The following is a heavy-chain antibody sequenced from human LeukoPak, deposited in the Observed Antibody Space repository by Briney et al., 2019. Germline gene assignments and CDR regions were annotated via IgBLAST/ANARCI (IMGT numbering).Heavy chain of an antibody. J-gene: IGHJ6*02. CDR2: IYYSGST. CDR3: ARGAVVAPAAMSDYYGMDV. V-gene: IGHV4-59*01. D-gene: IGHD2-2*01. Sequence: SETLSLTCTVSGGSISSYYWSWLRQPPGKGLEWIGYIYYSGSTNYNPSLKSRVTISVDTSKNQFSLKLSSVTAADTAVYYCARGAVVAPAAMSDYYGMDVWGQGTAVTVSS. CDR1: GGSISSYY.